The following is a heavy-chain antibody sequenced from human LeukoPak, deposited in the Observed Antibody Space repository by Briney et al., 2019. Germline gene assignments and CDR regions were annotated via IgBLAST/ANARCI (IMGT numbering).Heavy chain of an antibody. CDR1: GYTFTGYY. V-gene: IGHV1-2*02. CDR2: INPNSGGT. Sequence: ASVKVSCKASGYTFTGYYMHWVRQAPGQGLEWMGWINPNSGGTNYAQKFQGRVTMTRDTSISTAYMELSRLRSDDTAVYYCARDPGIAVAGMLDYWGQGTLATVSS. CDR3: ARDPGIAVAGMLDY. J-gene: IGHJ4*02. D-gene: IGHD6-19*01.